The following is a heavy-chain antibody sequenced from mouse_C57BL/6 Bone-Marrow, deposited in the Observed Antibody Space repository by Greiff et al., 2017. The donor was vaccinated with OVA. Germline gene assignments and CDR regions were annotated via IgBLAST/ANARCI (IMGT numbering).Heavy chain of an antibody. J-gene: IGHJ1*03. CDR1: GYAFSSSW. CDR2: IYPGDGDT. CDR3: ARKAGGSSWYFEV. V-gene: IGHV1-82*01. Sequence: QVQLKESGPELVKPGASVKISCKASGYAFSSSWMNWVKQRPGKGLEWIGRIYPGDGDTNYNGKFKGKATLTADKSSSTAYMQLSSLTSEDSAVYCCARKAGGSSWYFEVWGTGTTVTVSS. D-gene: IGHD1-1*01.